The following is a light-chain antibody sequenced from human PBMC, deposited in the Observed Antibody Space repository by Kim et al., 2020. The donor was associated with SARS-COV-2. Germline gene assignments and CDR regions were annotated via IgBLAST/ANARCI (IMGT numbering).Light chain of an antibody. J-gene: IGKJ4*01. V-gene: IGKV3-15*01. Sequence: EIVMTQSPAALSVSPGERVTLSCRASQSVRNNLAWFQQKPGQAPRLLIHAASTRATGIPARFGGSGSGTEFTLTISSLQSEDCAVYYCQQYNTRFLTFGGGTKVDIK. CDR1: QSVRNN. CDR3: QQYNTRFLT. CDR2: AAS.